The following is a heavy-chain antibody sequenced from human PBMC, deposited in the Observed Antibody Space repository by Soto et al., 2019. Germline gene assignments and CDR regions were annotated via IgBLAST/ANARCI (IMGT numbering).Heavy chain of an antibody. J-gene: IGHJ6*02. V-gene: IGHV3-48*02. CDR1: GFTFSSYS. D-gene: IGHD3-22*01. Sequence: TGGSLRLSCAASGFTFSSYSMNWVRQAPGKGLEWVSYISSSSSTIYYADSVKGRFTISRDNAKNSLYLQMNSLRDEDTAVYYCARQGYYYDSSHYYYGMDVWGQGTTVTVSS. CDR2: ISSSSSTI. CDR3: ARQGYYYDSSHYYYGMDV.